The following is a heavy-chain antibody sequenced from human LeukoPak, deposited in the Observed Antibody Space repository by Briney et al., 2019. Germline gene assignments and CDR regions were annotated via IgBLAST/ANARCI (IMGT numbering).Heavy chain of an antibody. J-gene: IGHJ5*02. D-gene: IGHD5-12*01. V-gene: IGHV3-23*01. CDR3: AKTMVGVATMGGWFDP. CDR1: GFTFSSYA. CDR2: ISGSGGST. Sequence: PGGSLRLSCAASGFTFSSYAMSWVRQAPGKGLEWVSAISGSGGSTYYADSVKGRFTISRDNSKNTLYLQMNSLRAEDTAVYYCAKTMVGVATMGGWFDPWGQGTLVTVSS.